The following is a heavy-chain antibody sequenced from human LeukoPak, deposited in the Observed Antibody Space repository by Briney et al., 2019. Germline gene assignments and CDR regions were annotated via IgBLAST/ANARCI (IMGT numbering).Heavy chain of an antibody. CDR1: GFTFSGFW. J-gene: IGHJ3*01. CDR3: ARSSYSSSSSV. Sequence: GSLRLSCAVSGFTFSGFWMSWSRQAPGKGLEWVASINSDGSEGYYADVVKGRFTISRDNAKNSLYLQINSLRAEDTAVYYCARSSYSSSSSVWGQGTMITVSS. D-gene: IGHD6-6*01. CDR2: INSDGSEG. V-gene: IGHV3-7*03.